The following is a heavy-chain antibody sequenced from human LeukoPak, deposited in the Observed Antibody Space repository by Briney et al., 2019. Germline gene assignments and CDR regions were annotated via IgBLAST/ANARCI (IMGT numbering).Heavy chain of an antibody. CDR2: INSDGSST. V-gene: IGHV3-74*01. Sequence: GGSLRLSCAASGFTFSIYWVHWVRQAPGKGLVWVSSINSDGSSTSYADSVKGRFTISRDNAKNTLYLQMNSLRAEDTAVYYCAREWAIADWGQGTLVTVSS. J-gene: IGHJ4*02. CDR3: AREWAIAD. D-gene: IGHD6-13*01. CDR1: GFTFSIYW.